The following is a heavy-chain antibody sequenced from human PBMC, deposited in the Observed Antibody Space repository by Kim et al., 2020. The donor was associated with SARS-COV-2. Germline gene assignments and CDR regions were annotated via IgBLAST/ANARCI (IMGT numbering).Heavy chain of an antibody. D-gene: IGHD2-2*01. Sequence: SETLSLTCTVSGGSISSDYWCWIRQPPGKGLGWIGNIYYSWSTNYNPSLKSRVTISVDTAKNQFSLKMSSVTAADTAVYYCARSAWAAAASTTWFDPWGQGTLVTVSS. CDR1: GGSISSDY. J-gene: IGHJ5*02. CDR3: ARSAWAAAASTTWFDP. CDR2: IYYSWST. V-gene: IGHV4-59*01.